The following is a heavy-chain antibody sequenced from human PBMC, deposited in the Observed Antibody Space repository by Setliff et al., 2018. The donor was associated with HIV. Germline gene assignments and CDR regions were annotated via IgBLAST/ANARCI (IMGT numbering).Heavy chain of an antibody. J-gene: IGHJ4*02. CDR1: GFTFSNYC. CDR2: ISSSSSTI. CDR3: ARTPRYYDYAWGSYGAPLYYFDY. D-gene: IGHD3-16*01. V-gene: IGHV3-48*01. Sequence: ETLRLSCTVSGFTFSNYCMNWVRQAPGKGLEWVSYISSSSSTIYYADSVKGRFTISRDNAKNSLFLQMNSLRAEDTAVYYCARTPRYYDYAWGSYGAPLYYFDYWGQGTLVTVSS.